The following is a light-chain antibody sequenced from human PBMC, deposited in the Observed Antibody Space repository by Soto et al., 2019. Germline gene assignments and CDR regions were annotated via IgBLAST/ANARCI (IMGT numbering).Light chain of an antibody. CDR1: SSNIGAGYD. J-gene: IGLJ3*02. CDR3: QSYDSSLSGSV. V-gene: IGLV1-40*01. Sequence: QSVLTQPPSVSGAPWQRVTISCTGSSSNIGAGYDVHWYQQLPGTAPKLLIYGNNKRPSGVPDRFSGSKSGTSASLAITGLQAEDEAEYYCQSYDSSLSGSVFCGGTKLTVL. CDR2: GNN.